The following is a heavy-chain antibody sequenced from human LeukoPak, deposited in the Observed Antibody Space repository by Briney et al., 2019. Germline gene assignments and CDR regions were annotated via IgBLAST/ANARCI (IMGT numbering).Heavy chain of an antibody. Sequence: PSETLSLTCAVYGGSFSGYYWSWIRQPPGKGLEWIGEINHSGSTDYNPSPKSRVTISVDTSKNQFYLKLRSVTAADTAVYYCARCRAYYYGSGSYFFDYWGQGTLVTVSS. J-gene: IGHJ4*02. V-gene: IGHV4-34*01. CDR1: GGSFSGYY. D-gene: IGHD3-10*01. CDR3: ARCRAYYYGSGSYFFDY. CDR2: INHSGST.